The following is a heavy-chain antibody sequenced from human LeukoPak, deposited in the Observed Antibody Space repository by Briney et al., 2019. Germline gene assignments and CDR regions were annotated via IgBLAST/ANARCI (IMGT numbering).Heavy chain of an antibody. CDR3: ARTIAARLPNYYYYYYMDV. CDR1: GGPISSHY. D-gene: IGHD6-6*01. V-gene: IGHV4-59*11. J-gene: IGHJ6*03. Sequence: SETLSLTCTVSGGPISSHYWSWIRQPPGKGLEWIGYIYYSGSTNYNPSLKSRVTISVDTSKNQFSLKLSSVTAADTAVYYCARTIAARLPNYYYYYYMDVWGKGTTVTVSS. CDR2: IYYSGST.